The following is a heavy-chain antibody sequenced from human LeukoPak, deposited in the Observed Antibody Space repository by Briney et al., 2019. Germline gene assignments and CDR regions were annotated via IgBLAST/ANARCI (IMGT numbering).Heavy chain of an antibody. D-gene: IGHD3-22*01. CDR3: ARDSSSGYYYWFDP. CDR2: IKQDGSAK. CDR1: GFTFSSYW. J-gene: IGHJ5*02. Sequence: GGCLRLSCAASGFTFSSYWMSWVRQAPGKGLEWVANIKQDGSAKNYGDSVKGRFTISRDNAKNSLYLQMKSLRADDTAVYYCARDSSSGYYYWFDPWGQGTLVTVSS. V-gene: IGHV3-7*03.